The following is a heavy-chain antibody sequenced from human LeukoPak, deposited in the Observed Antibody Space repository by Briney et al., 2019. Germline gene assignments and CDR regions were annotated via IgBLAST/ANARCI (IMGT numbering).Heavy chain of an antibody. J-gene: IGHJ4*02. CDR2: IYYSGST. CDR3: ARDFEDSSGYYYFDY. Sequence: SETLSLTCTVSGGSISSYYWSWIRQPPGKGLEWIGYIYYSGSTNYNPSLKSRVTISVDTSKNQFFLKLSSVTAADTAVYYCARDFEDSSGYYYFDYWGQGTLVTVSS. CDR1: GGSISSYY. V-gene: IGHV4-59*01. D-gene: IGHD3-22*01.